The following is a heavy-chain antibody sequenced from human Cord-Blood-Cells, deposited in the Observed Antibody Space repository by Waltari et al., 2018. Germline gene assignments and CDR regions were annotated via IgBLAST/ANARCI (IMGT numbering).Heavy chain of an antibody. J-gene: IGHJ3*02. CDR2: IIPIFGTA. D-gene: IGHD1-26*01. Sequence: QVQLVQSGAEVKKPGSSVKVSCKASGGTFSSYDISWVRQAPGQGLEWMGGIIPIFGTANYAQKFQGRVTITADKSTSTAYMELSSLRSEDTAVYYCARARNSGSYLYDAFDIWGQGTMVTVSS. CDR3: ARARNSGSYLYDAFDI. CDR1: GGTFSSYD. V-gene: IGHV1-69*06.